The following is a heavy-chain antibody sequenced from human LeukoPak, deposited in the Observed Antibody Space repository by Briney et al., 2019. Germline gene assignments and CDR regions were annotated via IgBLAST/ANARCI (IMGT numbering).Heavy chain of an antibody. CDR2: ISYDGSNK. J-gene: IGHJ4*02. Sequence: GRSLRLSCAASGFTFSSYGMHWVRQAPGKGLEWVAVISYDGSNKYYADSVKGRFTISRDNSKNTLYLQMNSLRAEDTAVYYCAKGRSYYFDYWGQGTLVTVSS. CDR3: AKGRSYYFDY. V-gene: IGHV3-30*18. CDR1: GFTFSSYG.